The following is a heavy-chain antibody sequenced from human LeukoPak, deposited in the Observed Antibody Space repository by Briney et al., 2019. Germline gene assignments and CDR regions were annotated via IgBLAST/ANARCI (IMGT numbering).Heavy chain of an antibody. Sequence: GGTLRLSCAASGFTFSSYGMSWVRQAPGKGLEWVSAISGSGGSTYYADSVKGRFTISRDNSKNTLYLQMNSLRAEDTAVYYCAKDNGNGHGILTGYYTVDYFDYWGQGTLVTVSS. CDR3: AKDNGNGHGILTGYYTVDYFDY. J-gene: IGHJ4*02. V-gene: IGHV3-23*01. CDR1: GFTFSSYG. CDR2: ISGSGGST. D-gene: IGHD3-9*01.